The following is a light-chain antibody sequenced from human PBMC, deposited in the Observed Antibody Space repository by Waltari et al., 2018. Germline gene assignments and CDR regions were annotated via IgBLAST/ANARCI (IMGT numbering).Light chain of an antibody. Sequence: QTVVTQEPSFSVSPGGTVTLTCGLSSGSVSTSYYPSWYQQTPGQAPLTPIYSTNPRSSRVPDRFSGSILGNKAALTITGAQADDESDYYCVLYMGSGIWVFGGGTKLTVL. V-gene: IGLV8-61*01. CDR1: SGSVSTSYY. J-gene: IGLJ3*02. CDR3: VLYMGSGIWV. CDR2: STN.